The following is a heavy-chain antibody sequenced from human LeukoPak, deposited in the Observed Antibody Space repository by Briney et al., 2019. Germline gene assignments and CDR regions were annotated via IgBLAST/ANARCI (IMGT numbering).Heavy chain of an antibody. J-gene: IGHJ5*02. CDR3: ARGGYSSSWYGIWFDP. D-gene: IGHD6-13*01. CDR1: GVSISSYY. V-gene: IGHV4-4*07. CDR2: IYTSGST. Sequence: SETLSLTCTVSGVSISSYYWSWIRQPAGKGLEWIGRIYTSGSTNYNPSLKSRVTMSVDTSKNQFSLKLSSVTAADTAVYYCARGGYSSSWYGIWFDPWGQGTLVTVSS.